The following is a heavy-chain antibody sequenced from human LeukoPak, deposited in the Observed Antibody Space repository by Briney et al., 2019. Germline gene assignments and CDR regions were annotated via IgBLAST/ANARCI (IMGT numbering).Heavy chain of an antibody. CDR1: GYTFTSYD. V-gene: IGHV1-8*01. Sequence: ASVKVSCKASGYTFTSYDINWVRQATGQGLEWMGWMNPNSGNTGYAQKFQGRVTMTRDTSISTAYMELSRLRSDDTAVYYCARQQPEIMITFGGVIVPHMDVWGKGTTVTVSS. CDR2: MNPNSGNT. D-gene: IGHD3-16*02. J-gene: IGHJ6*03. CDR3: ARQQPEIMITFGGVIVPHMDV.